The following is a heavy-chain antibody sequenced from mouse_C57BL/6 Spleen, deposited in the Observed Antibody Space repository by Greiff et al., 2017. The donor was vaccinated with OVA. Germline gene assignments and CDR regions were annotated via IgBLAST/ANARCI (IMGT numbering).Heavy chain of an antibody. D-gene: IGHD1-1*01. Sequence: QVQLQQPGAELVRPGSSVKLSCKASGYTFTSYWMHWVKQRPIQGLEWIGNIDPSDSETNYNQKFKDKATLTVDKSSSTAYMQLSSLTSEDSAVYYCARSRLRRDYFDYWGQGTTLTVSS. V-gene: IGHV1-52*01. CDR2: IDPSDSET. CDR1: GYTFTSYW. J-gene: IGHJ2*01. CDR3: ARSRLRRDYFDY.